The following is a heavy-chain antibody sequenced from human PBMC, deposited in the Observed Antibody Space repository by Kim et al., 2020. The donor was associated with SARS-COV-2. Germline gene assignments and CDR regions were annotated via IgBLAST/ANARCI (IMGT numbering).Heavy chain of an antibody. V-gene: IGHV3-64D*06. Sequence: GGSLRLSCSASGSTFSTHSMHWVRQAPGKGLQYISAINSNGASTYYADSVKGRFTISRDNSKNTLYLQMSSLRAEDTAVYYCVEELTWGQGTLVTVSS. CDR1: GSTFSTHS. J-gene: IGHJ5*02. CDR3: VEELT. CDR2: INSNGAST.